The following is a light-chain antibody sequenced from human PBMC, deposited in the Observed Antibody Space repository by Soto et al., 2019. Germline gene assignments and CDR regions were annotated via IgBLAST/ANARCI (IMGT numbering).Light chain of an antibody. CDR3: QQYASSPLT. CDR1: QSVSSSY. Sequence: EIVLTQSPGTLSLSPGERATLSCRASQSVSSSYLAWYQQKPGQAPSLLIYGASSRATGIPDRFSGSGSGTDFTLTISRLEPEDSAVYYCQQYASSPLTFGGGTKVEIK. CDR2: GAS. J-gene: IGKJ4*01. V-gene: IGKV3-20*01.